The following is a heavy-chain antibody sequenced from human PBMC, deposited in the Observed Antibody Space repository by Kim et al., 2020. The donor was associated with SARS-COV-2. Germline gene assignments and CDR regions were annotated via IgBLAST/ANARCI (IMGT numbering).Heavy chain of an antibody. Sequence: ASVKVSCKASGYTFTGYYMHWVRQAPGQGLEWMGWINPNSGGTNYAQKFQGWVTMTRDTSISTAYMELSRLRSDDTAVYYCARGGYDILTGYYRYDAFDIWGQGTMVTVSS. V-gene: IGHV1-2*04. CDR3: ARGGYDILTGYYRYDAFDI. CDR2: INPNSGGT. D-gene: IGHD3-9*01. J-gene: IGHJ3*02. CDR1: GYTFTGYY.